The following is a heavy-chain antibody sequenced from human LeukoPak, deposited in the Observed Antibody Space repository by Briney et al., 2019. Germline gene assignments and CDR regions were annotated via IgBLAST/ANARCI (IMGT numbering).Heavy chain of an antibody. Sequence: GGSLRLSCAASGFTFSSYGMHWVRQAPGKGLEWVAFIRYDGSNKYYADSVKGRFTIPRDNSKNSLYLQMNSLRAEATAVYYCARDYYDSSGFYYFDYWGQGTLVTVSS. CDR2: IRYDGSNK. V-gene: IGHV3-30*02. CDR3: ARDYYDSSGFYYFDY. J-gene: IGHJ4*02. D-gene: IGHD3-22*01. CDR1: GFTFSSYG.